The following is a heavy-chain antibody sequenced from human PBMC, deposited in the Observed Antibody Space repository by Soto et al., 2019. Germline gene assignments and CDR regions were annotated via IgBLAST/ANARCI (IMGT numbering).Heavy chain of an antibody. V-gene: IGHV1-18*01. D-gene: IGHD6-6*01. CDR1: GYTFTSYG. Sequence: AASVKVSCKASGYTFTSYGISWVRRAPGQGLEWMGWISTYNDNTNYAQKFQGRVTITRDTSASTAYMELSSLRSEDTAVYYCARVGKPPLGHWFFDLWGRGTLVIVSS. CDR2: ISTYNDNT. CDR3: ARVGKPPLGHWFFDL. J-gene: IGHJ2*01.